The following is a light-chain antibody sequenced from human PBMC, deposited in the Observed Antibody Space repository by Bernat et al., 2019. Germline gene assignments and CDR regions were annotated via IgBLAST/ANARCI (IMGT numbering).Light chain of an antibody. CDR3: QKYASSPWT. CDR1: QSVTNSH. Sequence: EIVLTQSPGTLSLSAGERATLSCRASQSVTNSHLAWYQQKPGQAPRPLIYGGSSRATGIPDRFSGSGSGTDFSLSISRLEPEDSAMYYCQKYASSPWTFGQGTKVEIK. J-gene: IGKJ1*01. V-gene: IGKV3-20*01. CDR2: GGS.